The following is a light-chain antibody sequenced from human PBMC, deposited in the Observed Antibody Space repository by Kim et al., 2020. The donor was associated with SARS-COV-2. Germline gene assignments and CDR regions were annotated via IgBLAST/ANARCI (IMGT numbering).Light chain of an antibody. J-gene: IGKJ4*01. CDR3: QQRTNWPLT. V-gene: IGKV3-11*01. CDR2: DAS. Sequence: LSPREHLTPSRRTSQSVSSYLACYQQKPGHAPRLLLYDASTRAAGIPARFIGSGSGTDFTLTITSLEPEDFAVYYCQQRTNWPLTFGGGTKVDIK. CDR1: QSVSSY.